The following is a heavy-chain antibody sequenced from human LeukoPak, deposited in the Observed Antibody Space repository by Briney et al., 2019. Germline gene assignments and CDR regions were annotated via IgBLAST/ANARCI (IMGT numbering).Heavy chain of an antibody. CDR2: IYYSGST. Sequence: PSETLSLTCTVSGGSISSSSYYWGWIRQPPGKGLEWIGSIYYSGSTYYNPSLKSRVTISVDTSKNQFSLKLSSVTAADTAVYYCAGIAVAGTYYYYYGMDVWGQGTTVTVSS. V-gene: IGHV4-39*01. D-gene: IGHD6-19*01. J-gene: IGHJ6*02. CDR1: GGSISSSSYY. CDR3: AGIAVAGTYYYYYGMDV.